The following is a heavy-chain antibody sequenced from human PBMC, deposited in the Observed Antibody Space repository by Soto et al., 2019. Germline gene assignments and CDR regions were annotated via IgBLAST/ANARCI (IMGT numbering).Heavy chain of an antibody. J-gene: IGHJ5*02. CDR1: GYTFTSYG. CDR3: ARDRGYNWNYGWSDP. Sequence: QVQLVQSGAEVKKPGASVKVSCKASGYTFTSYGISWVRQAPGQGLEWMGRISPYNGNTNYAQKLQGRVTMTTDTSTSTAYMELRSLRSDDTAVYYCARDRGYNWNYGWSDPWGQGTLVTVSS. V-gene: IGHV1-18*01. CDR2: ISPYNGNT. D-gene: IGHD1-7*01.